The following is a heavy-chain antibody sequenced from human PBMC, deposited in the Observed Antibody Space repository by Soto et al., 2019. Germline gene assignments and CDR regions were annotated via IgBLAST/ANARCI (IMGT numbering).Heavy chain of an antibody. V-gene: IGHV4-31*03. D-gene: IGHD3-3*01. CDR1: GVSISSGGYY. J-gene: IGHJ6*02. CDR2: IYYSGST. Sequence: PSETLSLTCTVSGVSISSGGYYWSWIRQHPGKGLEWIGYIYYSGSTYYNPSLKSRVTISVDTSKNQFSLKLSSVTAADTAVYYCARVFGFAGMDVWGQGTTVTVSS. CDR3: ARVFGFAGMDV.